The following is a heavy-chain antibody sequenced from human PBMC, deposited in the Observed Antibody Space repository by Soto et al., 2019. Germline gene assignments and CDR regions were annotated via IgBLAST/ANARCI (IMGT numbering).Heavy chain of an antibody. D-gene: IGHD3-22*01. Sequence: QVQLVQSGAEVKKPGSSVKVSCKASGGTFSSYAISWVRQAPGQGLEWMGGIIPIFGTANYAQKFQGRVTITGDESTSTAYMELSSLRSEDTAVYYCASRRLSNYYDSSGYFGYWGQGTLVTVSS. CDR3: ASRRLSNYYDSSGYFGY. J-gene: IGHJ4*02. CDR2: IIPIFGTA. V-gene: IGHV1-69*01. CDR1: GGTFSSYA.